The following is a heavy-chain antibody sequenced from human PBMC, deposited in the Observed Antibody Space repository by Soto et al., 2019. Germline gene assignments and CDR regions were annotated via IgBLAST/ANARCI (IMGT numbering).Heavy chain of an antibody. J-gene: IGHJ4*02. Sequence: QVQLVESGGGVVQPGRSLRLSCAASGFTFSSSGMHWVRQAPGTGLEWVAVTSFDGSSGYYADSVRGRFTISRDNSNNTLYLQMNSLTAEDTAVYYCAKSPPALAGYFDYWGQGTLVSVSS. CDR2: TSFDGSSG. CDR3: AKSPPALAGYFDY. D-gene: IGHD6-19*01. CDR1: GFTFSSSG. V-gene: IGHV3-30*18.